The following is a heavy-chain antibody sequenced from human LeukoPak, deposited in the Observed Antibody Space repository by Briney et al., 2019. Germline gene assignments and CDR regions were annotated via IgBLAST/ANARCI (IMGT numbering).Heavy chain of an antibody. J-gene: IGHJ4*02. CDR2: IKQDGSDK. D-gene: IGHD6-13*01. CDR3: ARVQAAEDY. Sequence: GGSLRLSCAASGFTFSSYWMSWARQAPGKGLEWVANIKQDGSDKYYVDSVKGRFTISRDNAKNSLYLQMHSLRAEDTAVYYCARVQAAEDYWGQGTLVTVSS. V-gene: IGHV3-7*01. CDR1: GFTFSSYW.